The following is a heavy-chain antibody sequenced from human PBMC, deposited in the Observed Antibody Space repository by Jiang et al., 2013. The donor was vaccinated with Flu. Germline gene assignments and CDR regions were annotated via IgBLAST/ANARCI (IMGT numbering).Heavy chain of an antibody. V-gene: IGHV7-4-1*02. CDR3: ARLSSSWSYYYYGMDV. Sequence: EWMGWINTNTGNPTYAQGFTGRFVFSLDTSVSTAYLQISSLKAEDTAVYYCARLSSSWSYYYYGMDVWGQGTTVTVSS. J-gene: IGHJ6*02. CDR2: INTNTGNP. D-gene: IGHD6-13*01.